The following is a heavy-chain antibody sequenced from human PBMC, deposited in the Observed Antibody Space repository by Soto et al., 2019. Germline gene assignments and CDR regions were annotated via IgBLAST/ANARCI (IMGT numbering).Heavy chain of an antibody. CDR3: ARGFTRYCSSTSCSYYYYMDV. CDR1: GGTFSSYT. V-gene: IGHV1-69*02. D-gene: IGHD2-2*01. CDR2: IIPILGIA. Sequence: ASVKVSCKASGGTFSSYTISWVRQAPGQGLEWVGRIIPILGIANYAQKFQGRVTITADKSTSTAYMELSSLRSEDTAVYYCARGFTRYCSSTSCSYYYYMDVWGKGTTVTVSS. J-gene: IGHJ6*03.